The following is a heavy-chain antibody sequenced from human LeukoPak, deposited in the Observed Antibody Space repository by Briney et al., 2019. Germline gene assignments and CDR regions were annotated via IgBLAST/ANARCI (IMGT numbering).Heavy chain of an antibody. J-gene: IGHJ4*02. CDR2: INSDETDI. Sequence: GGSLRLSCATSGFTFGSHWMHWVSQPPGKGPVWVARINSDETDIRYADSVKGRFIISRHNAKSTLFLQMNGLRAEDTAIYYCVKDRPEHDYSYHPVFDIWGQGTQVTVSS. CDR3: VKDRPEHDYSYHPVFDI. D-gene: IGHD1-14*01. V-gene: IGHV3-74*01. CDR1: GFTFGSHW.